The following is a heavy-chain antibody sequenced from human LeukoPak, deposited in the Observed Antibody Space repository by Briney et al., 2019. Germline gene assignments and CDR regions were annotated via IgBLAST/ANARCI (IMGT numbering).Heavy chain of an antibody. CDR2: IKEDGSEK. CDR3: ASELKGLWRDYFDY. CDR1: GFTFSDYW. Sequence: LSGGSLRLSCAVSGFTFSDYWMSWVRQAPGKGLEWVANIKEDGSEKYYVDSVKGRFTISRDNTKNSLYLQMNSLRAEDTAVYYCASELKGLWRDYFDYWGQGTLVTVSS. D-gene: IGHD2/OR15-2a*01. V-gene: IGHV3-7*01. J-gene: IGHJ4*02.